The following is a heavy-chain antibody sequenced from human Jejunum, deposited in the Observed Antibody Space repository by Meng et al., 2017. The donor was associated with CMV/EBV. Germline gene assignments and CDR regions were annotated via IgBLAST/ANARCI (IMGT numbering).Heavy chain of an antibody. CDR3: TRNLGAAFWSGYAFDF. Sequence: FTFSGYWMSCVRQAPGKGLEWVANIKQDGSEKYYVDSVKGRFTISRDNAKNSLYLQMNSLRAEDTAVYYCTRNLGAAFWSGYAFDFWGQGTLVTVSS. J-gene: IGHJ4*02. CDR2: IKQDGSEK. V-gene: IGHV3-7*01. CDR1: FTFSGYW. D-gene: IGHD3-3*01.